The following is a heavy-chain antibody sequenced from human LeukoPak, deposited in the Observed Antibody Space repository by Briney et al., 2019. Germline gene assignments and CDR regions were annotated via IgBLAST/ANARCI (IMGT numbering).Heavy chain of an antibody. CDR1: DFLVNSKY. V-gene: IGHV3-53*01. CDR3: ARSIPGPHCGGDGCPPTLTPFDL. CDR2: MYSGGTA. Sequence: GGSLRLSCAASDFLVNSKYMSWIRQAPGKELEWVSVMYSGGTAFYSDSVRGRSTISRDNSKNTLYLQISGLKVEDTAVYYCARSIPGPHCGGDGCPPTLTPFDLWGQGTLVTVSS. J-gene: IGHJ4*02. D-gene: IGHD2-21*01.